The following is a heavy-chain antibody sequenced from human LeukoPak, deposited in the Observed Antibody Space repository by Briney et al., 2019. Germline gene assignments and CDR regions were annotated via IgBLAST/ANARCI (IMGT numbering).Heavy chain of an antibody. D-gene: IGHD3-16*02. V-gene: IGHV3-21*01. CDR1: GFTFSSYS. J-gene: IGHJ4*02. CDR3: ARDRGSYPVDY. Sequence: GGSLRLSCAASGFTFSSYSMNWVRQAPGKGLEWVSSISSSSSYIYYADSVKGRFTISRDNAKNSLYLQMNSLRAEDTAVYYCARDRGSYPVDYWGQGTLVTVSS. CDR2: ISSSSSYI.